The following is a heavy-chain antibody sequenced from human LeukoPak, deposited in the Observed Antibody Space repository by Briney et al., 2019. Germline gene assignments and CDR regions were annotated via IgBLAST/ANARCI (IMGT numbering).Heavy chain of an antibody. J-gene: IGHJ5*02. V-gene: IGHV3-66*02. CDR2: SAGST. D-gene: IGHD2-2*01. Sequence: SAGSTYYAASVNGPFTISRDNSKNTLYLQMNSLRAEDTAVYYCARGVVVPAAMRYGNWFDPWGQGTLVTVSS. CDR3: ARGVVVPAAMRYGNWFDP.